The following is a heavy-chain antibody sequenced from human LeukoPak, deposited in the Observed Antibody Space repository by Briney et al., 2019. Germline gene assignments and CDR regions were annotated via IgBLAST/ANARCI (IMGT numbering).Heavy chain of an antibody. D-gene: IGHD3-10*01. CDR2: ISSSSSYI. CDR3: ARDHSESIDY. V-gene: IGHV3-21*01. Sequence: GGSLRLSCAASGFTFSSYSMNWVRQAPGKGLEWASSISSSSSYIYYADSVKGRFTISRDNAKNSLYLQMNSLRAEDTAVYYCARDHSESIDYWGQGTLVTVSS. CDR1: GFTFSSYS. J-gene: IGHJ4*02.